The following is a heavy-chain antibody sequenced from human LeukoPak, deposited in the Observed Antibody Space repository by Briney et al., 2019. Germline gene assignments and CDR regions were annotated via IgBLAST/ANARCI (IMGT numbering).Heavy chain of an antibody. CDR1: GYTFTSYY. CDR2: INPSGGST. D-gene: IGHD6-13*01. Sequence: ASVKVSCKASGYTFTSYYMHWVRQAPGQGLEWMGIINPSGGSTSYAQKFQGRVTMTRVTSTSTVYMELSSLRSEDTAVYYCARDPPAGTDNSNFDYWGQGTLVTVSS. J-gene: IGHJ4*02. V-gene: IGHV1-46*01. CDR3: ARDPPAGTDNSNFDY.